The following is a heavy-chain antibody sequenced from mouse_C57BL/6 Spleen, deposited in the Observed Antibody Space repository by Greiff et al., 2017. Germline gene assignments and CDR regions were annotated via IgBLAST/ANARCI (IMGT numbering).Heavy chain of an antibody. Sequence: QVQLQQPGAELVMPGASVKLSCKASGYTFTSYWMHWVKQRPGQGLEWIGEIDPSDSYTNYNQKFKGKSTLTVDKSSSTAYMQLSSLTSEDSAVYYCARGYDYDGLDYWGQGTSVTVSS. CDR2: IDPSDSYT. J-gene: IGHJ4*01. CDR3: ARGYDYDGLDY. D-gene: IGHD2-4*01. V-gene: IGHV1-69*01. CDR1: GYTFTSYW.